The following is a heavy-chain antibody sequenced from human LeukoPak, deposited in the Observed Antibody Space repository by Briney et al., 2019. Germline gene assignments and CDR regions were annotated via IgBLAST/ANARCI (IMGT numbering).Heavy chain of an antibody. J-gene: IGHJ5*02. CDR1: GGSISSSSYY. V-gene: IGHV4-39*07. Sequence: SETLSLTCTVSGGSISSSSYYWGWIRQPPGKGLEWIGSIYYSGSTYYNPSLKSRVTISVDTSKNQFSLKLSSVTAADTAVYYCARVGDYYGSGSYYSWWFDPWGQGTLVTVSS. CDR2: IYYSGST. D-gene: IGHD3-10*01. CDR3: ARVGDYYGSGSYYSWWFDP.